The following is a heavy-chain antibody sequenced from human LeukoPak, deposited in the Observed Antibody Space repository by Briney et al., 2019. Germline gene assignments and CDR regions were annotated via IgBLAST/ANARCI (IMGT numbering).Heavy chain of an antibody. V-gene: IGHV4-4*07. CDR3: ARHNTIFGVLVPLDY. CDR1: GGSISSYY. CDR2: IHTSGST. J-gene: IGHJ4*02. D-gene: IGHD3-3*01. Sequence: SETLSLTCTVSGGSISSYYWSWIRQPAGKGLEWIGGIHTSGSTNYNPSLKSRVTISIDKSKNHFSLNLSSVTAADTAVYYCARHNTIFGVLVPLDYWGQGTLVTVSS.